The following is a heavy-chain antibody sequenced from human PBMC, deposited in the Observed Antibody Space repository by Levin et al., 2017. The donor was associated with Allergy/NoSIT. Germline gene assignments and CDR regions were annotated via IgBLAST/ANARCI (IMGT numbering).Heavy chain of an antibody. Sequence: GGSLRLSCTASGFTLSNYAMNWVRQAPGEGLEWVSAISASDGSTYYVDSVRGRFTISRDNSKNTLYLQMHSPKAEDTAVYYCATRAEFGAFHIWGQGTMVTVSS. CDR2: ISASDGST. CDR3: ATRAEFGAFHI. J-gene: IGHJ3*02. V-gene: IGHV3-23*01. D-gene: IGHD3-10*01. CDR1: GFTLSNYA.